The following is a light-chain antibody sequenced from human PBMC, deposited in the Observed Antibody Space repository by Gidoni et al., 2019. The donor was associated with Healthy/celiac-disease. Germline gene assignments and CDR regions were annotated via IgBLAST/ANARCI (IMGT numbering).Light chain of an antibody. CDR3: QQSYSTLT. V-gene: IGKV1-39*01. Sequence: DIQMTQSPSSLSVSVRDRVTITCRASQSISSYLNWYQQKPGKAPKLLIYAASSLQSGVPSRCSGSGSETDFTLSSSRLQPEDFATYYGQQSYSTLTFGPGTRVDIK. J-gene: IGKJ3*01. CDR1: QSISSY. CDR2: AAS.